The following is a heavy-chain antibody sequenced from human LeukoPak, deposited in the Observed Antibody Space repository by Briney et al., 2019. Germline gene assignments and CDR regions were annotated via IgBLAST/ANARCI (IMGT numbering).Heavy chain of an antibody. CDR1: GGSFSSYY. CDR3: ARARGYGSSYYYYMDV. J-gene: IGHJ6*03. CDR2: IYTSGST. D-gene: IGHD5-12*01. V-gene: IGHV4-59*10. Sequence: SETLSLTCAVYGGSFSSYYWSWIRQPAGKGLEWIGRIYTSGSTNYNPSLKSRVTTSVDTSKNQFSLKLSSVTAADTAVYYCARARGYGSSYYYYMDVWGKGTTVNISS.